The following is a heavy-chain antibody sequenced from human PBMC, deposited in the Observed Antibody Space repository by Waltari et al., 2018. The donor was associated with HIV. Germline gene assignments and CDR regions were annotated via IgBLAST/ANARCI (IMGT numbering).Heavy chain of an antibody. CDR1: VFTFSSYW. CDR2: INSDGSST. Sequence: EVQLVESGGGFVQPGGSLRLSCAASVFTFSSYWMHRVPPAPGKGLVWVSRINSDGSSTSYADSVKGRFTISRDNAKNTLYLQMNSLRAEDTAVYYCARAKHGGYSYGRIFDYWGQGTLVTVSS. CDR3: ARAKHGGYSYGRIFDY. V-gene: IGHV3-74*01. J-gene: IGHJ4*02. D-gene: IGHD5-18*01.